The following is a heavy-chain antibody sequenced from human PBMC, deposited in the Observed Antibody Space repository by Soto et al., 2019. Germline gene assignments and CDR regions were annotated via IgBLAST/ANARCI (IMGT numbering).Heavy chain of an antibody. D-gene: IGHD2-8*01. V-gene: IGHV4-39*01. CDR3: ARRFDNGGPDY. Sequence: SETLSLTCTVSGVSITNSNIDYWGWIRQPPGKGLEWIGSIYYSGTTYYNPSLKSRVTISVDTSKKQFSLKLSSVTAADTAVYYRARRFDNGGPDYWGQGTLVTVSS. CDR2: IYYSGTT. J-gene: IGHJ4*02. CDR1: GVSITNSNIDY.